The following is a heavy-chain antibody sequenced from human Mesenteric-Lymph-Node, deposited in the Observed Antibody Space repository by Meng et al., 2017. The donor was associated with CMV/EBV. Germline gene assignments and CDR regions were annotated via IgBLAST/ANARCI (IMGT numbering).Heavy chain of an antibody. CDR1: GGSFSGDS. CDR2: INHSGST. V-gene: IGHV4-34*01. Sequence: CAVYGGSFSGDSWSWIRQPPGKGLEWIGEINHSGSTNYNPSLKSRVTISVDTSKNQFSLKLSSVTAADTAVYYCASFLWFGELLRDYWGQGTLVTVSS. CDR3: ASFLWFGELLRDY. D-gene: IGHD3-10*01. J-gene: IGHJ4*02.